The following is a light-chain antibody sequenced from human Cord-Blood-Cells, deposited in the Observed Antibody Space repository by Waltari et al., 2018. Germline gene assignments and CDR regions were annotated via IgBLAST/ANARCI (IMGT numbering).Light chain of an antibody. Sequence: QSALTQPASVSGSPGQSITISCTGTSSDVGGHNYVSWYQQHPGKAPKLMIYDVSNRPSGVSNRFSGSKSGNTASLTSSGLQAEDEADYYCSSYTSSSTWVFGGGTKLTVL. V-gene: IGLV2-14*03. J-gene: IGLJ3*02. CDR1: SSDVGGHNY. CDR3: SSYTSSSTWV. CDR2: DVS.